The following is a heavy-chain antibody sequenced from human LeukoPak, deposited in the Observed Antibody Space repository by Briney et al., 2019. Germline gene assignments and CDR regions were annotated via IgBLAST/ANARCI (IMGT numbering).Heavy chain of an antibody. CDR1: GFTFSSYA. CDR3: AKDSKVGLAGATDY. CDR2: ISASAAST. V-gene: IGHV3-23*01. Sequence: PGGSLRLSCAASGFTFSSYAMSWVRQAPGQGLEWVSTISASAASTYYADSVKGRFTLSRDNSKNTLFLQMIGLRAEDTAVYYCAKDSKVGLAGATDYWGQGTLVTVSS. J-gene: IGHJ4*02. D-gene: IGHD1-26*01.